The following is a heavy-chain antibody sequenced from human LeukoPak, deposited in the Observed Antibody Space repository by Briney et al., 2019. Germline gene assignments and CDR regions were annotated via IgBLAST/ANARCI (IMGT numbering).Heavy chain of an antibody. V-gene: IGHV3-30*02. CDR1: GFTFSSYG. Sequence: PGGSLRLSCAASGFTFSSYGMHWVRQAPGKGLEWVAFIRNDGSNKYYADSVKGRSTSSRDNSKNTLYLQMNSLRAEDTAVYYCAKDRGEYYYDSSGYIIWGQGTLVTVSS. CDR2: IRNDGSNK. CDR3: AKDRGEYYYDSSGYII. D-gene: IGHD3-22*01. J-gene: IGHJ1*01.